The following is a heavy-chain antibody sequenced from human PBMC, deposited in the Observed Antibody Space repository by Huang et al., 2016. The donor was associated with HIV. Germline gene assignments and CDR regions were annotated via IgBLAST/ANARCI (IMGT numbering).Heavy chain of an antibody. Sequence: QVQLVQSGAEVKKPGSSVKVSCKASGGTLSRNAMSWVRQAPGQGLEWMGGIIPTFPSPNYAQRFQGRITITADASSSTAYMGLSSLRAEDTAVYFCASTSRRGNSYGSPFDYWGPGTLVIVSS. V-gene: IGHV1-69*01. CDR1: GGTLSRNA. D-gene: IGHD5-18*01. CDR3: ASTSRRGNSYGSPFDY. CDR2: IIPTFPSP. J-gene: IGHJ4*02.